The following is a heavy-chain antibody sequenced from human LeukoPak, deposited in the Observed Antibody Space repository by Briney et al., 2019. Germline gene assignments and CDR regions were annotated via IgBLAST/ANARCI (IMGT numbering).Heavy chain of an antibody. D-gene: IGHD2-2*02. J-gene: IGHJ4*02. V-gene: IGHV4-59*08. CDR3: ATPPGPSKPAAIYY. CDR1: GGSISSYY. CDR2: IYYSGST. Sequence: SEALSLTCTVSGGSISSYYWSWIRQPPGKGLEWIGYIYYSGSTNYNPSLKSRVTISVDTSKNQFSLKLSSVTAADTAVYYCATPPGPSKPAAIYYWGQGTLVTVSS.